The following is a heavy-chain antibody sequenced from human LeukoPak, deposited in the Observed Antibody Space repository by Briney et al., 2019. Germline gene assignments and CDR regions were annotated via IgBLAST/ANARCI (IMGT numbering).Heavy chain of an antibody. CDR1: GGTFSSYA. D-gene: IGHD2-15*01. Sequence: GSSVKVSCKASGGTFSSYAISWVRQAPGQGLEWMGGIIPIFGTANYAQKFQGRVTTTTDESTSTAYMELSSLRSEDTAVYYCARDSAEYCSGGSCSEYYYYYYYMDVWGKGTTVTVSS. CDR3: ARDSAEYCSGGSCSEYYYYYYYMDV. V-gene: IGHV1-69*05. J-gene: IGHJ6*03. CDR2: IIPIFGTA.